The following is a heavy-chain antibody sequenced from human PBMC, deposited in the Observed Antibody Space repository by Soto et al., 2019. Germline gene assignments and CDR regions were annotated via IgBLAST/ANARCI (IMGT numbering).Heavy chain of an antibody. CDR3: ASLSLCVATIA. CDR1: GGSFSGYY. D-gene: IGHD5-12*01. V-gene: IGHV4-34*01. CDR2: INHSGST. J-gene: IGHJ5*02. Sequence: QVQLQQWGAGLLKPSETLSLTCAVYGGSFSGYYWSWIRQPPGKGLEWIGEINHSGSTNYNPSLKSRVIISVVTSQHQVSLKLSSVTAADTAVYYCASLSLCVATIAWGQGTLVTVSS.